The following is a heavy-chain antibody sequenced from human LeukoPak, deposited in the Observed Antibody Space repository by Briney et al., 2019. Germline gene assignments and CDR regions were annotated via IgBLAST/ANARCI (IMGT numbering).Heavy chain of an antibody. J-gene: IGHJ3*02. Sequence: ASVKVSCKASGGTFSSYAISWVRQAPGQGLEWMGGIIPIFGTANYAQKFQGRVTITTDESTSTAYMELSSLRSEDTAVYYCARARVPSLVGATGASAFDIWGQGTMVNVSS. CDR2: IIPIFGTA. D-gene: IGHD1-26*01. CDR3: ARARVPSLVGATGASAFDI. CDR1: GGTFSSYA. V-gene: IGHV1-69*05.